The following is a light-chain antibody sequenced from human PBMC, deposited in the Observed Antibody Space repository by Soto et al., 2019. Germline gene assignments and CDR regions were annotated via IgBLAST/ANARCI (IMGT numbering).Light chain of an antibody. CDR3: QQYNNWPPWT. CDR2: GAS. V-gene: IGKV3D-15*01. J-gene: IGKJ1*01. CDR1: QSVSNN. Sequence: EIVLTQSPATLSLSPGERGTLSCRASQSVSNNYLAWYQQKPGQAPRLLIYGASNRATGIPDRFSGSGSGTEFTLTISSLQSEDFAVYYCQQYNNWPPWTFGQGTKVDIK.